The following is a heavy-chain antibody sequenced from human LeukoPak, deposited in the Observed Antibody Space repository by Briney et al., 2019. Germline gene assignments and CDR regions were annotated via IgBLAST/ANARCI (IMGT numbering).Heavy chain of an antibody. J-gene: IGHJ3*02. CDR3: ARYTAMVNDASDI. Sequence: PGGSLRLSCAASGFSFSSYRMNWVRQAPGKGLEWIGSIYYSGSTYYNPSLKSRVTISVDTSKNQFSLKLSSVTAADTAVYYCARYTAMVNDASDIWGQGTMVTVSS. V-gene: IGHV4-39*01. CDR1: GFSFSSYRMN. D-gene: IGHD5-18*01. CDR2: IYYSGST.